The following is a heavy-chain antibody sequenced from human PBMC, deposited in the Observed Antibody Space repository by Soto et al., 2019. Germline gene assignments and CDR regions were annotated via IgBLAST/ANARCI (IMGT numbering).Heavy chain of an antibody. V-gene: IGHV3-15*07. CDR3: TTDSAVVVPAATEYYYYYGMDV. J-gene: IGHJ6*02. CDR1: GFTFSNAW. D-gene: IGHD2-2*01. Sequence: GGSLRLSCAASGFTFSNAWMNWVRQAPGKGLEWVGRIKSKTDGGTTGYAAPVKGRFTISRGESKNTLYLQMNSLKTEDTAVYYCTTDSAVVVPAATEYYYYYGMDVWGQGTTVTVSS. CDR2: IKSKTDGGTT.